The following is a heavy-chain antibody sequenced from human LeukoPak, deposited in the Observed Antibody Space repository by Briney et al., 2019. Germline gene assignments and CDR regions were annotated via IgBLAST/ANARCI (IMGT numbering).Heavy chain of an antibody. CDR3: ARDLEQWLSMWYYFDY. D-gene: IGHD6-19*01. CDR1: GFTVSSNY. Sequence: GGSLTLSCAASGFTVSSNYMSWVRQAPGKGLEWVSVIYSGGSTYYADSVKGRFTISRDNSKNTLYLQMNSLRAEDTAVYYCARDLEQWLSMWYYFDYWGQGTLVTVSS. V-gene: IGHV3-53*01. CDR2: IYSGGST. J-gene: IGHJ4*02.